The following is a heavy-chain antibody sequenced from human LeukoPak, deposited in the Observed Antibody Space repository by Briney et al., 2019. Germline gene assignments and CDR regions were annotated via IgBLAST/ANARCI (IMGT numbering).Heavy chain of an antibody. J-gene: IGHJ4*02. V-gene: IGHV3-23*01. CDR2: IGGSGKNT. CDR3: AKDLETINPTMD. D-gene: IGHD3-10*01. CDR1: GFTFSSHA. Sequence: GGSLRLSCAASGFTFSSHAMSWVGQAPGKGLGWVSSIGGSGKNTFYADAVKGRFTISRDNSKDTLYLQMNSLRAEDTAVYYCAKDLETINPTMDWGQGTLVTVSS.